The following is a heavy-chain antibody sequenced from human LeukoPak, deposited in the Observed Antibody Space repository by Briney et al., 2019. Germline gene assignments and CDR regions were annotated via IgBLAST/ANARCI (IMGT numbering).Heavy chain of an antibody. CDR2: ISSSGSTI. CDR1: GFTFSDYY. D-gene: IGHD6-13*01. J-gene: IGHJ6*03. CDR3: SRRLQHSAAAEIYYYYYMDV. Sequence: GGSLRLSCAASGFTFSDYYMSWIRQAPGKGLEWVSYISSSGSTIYYADSVKGRFTISRDNAKNSLYLQMNSLRAEDTAVYYCSRRLQHSAAAEIYYYYYMDVWGKGTTVTVSS. V-gene: IGHV3-11*01.